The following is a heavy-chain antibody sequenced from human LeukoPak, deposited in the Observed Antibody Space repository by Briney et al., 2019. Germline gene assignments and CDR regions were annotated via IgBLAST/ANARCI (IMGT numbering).Heavy chain of an antibody. CDR1: GYTFTDYD. D-gene: IGHD2-15*01. Sequence: ASVQVSCKASGYTFTDYDINWVRQAAGQGLECMGWMNPHSGKTASPQKFQGRVNMTRDTSINTAYMELSSLTSEDTAVYYCARGGTPGVVDTRYFQHWGQGTLVTVSS. J-gene: IGHJ1*01. CDR3: ARGGTPGVVDTRYFQH. V-gene: IGHV1-8*02. CDR2: MNPHSGKT.